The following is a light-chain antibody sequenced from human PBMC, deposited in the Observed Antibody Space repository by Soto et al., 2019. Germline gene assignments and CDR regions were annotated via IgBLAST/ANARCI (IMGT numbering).Light chain of an antibody. CDR1: RSDVGGYNY. J-gene: IGLJ1*01. Sequence: QSVLTQPASVSGSPGQSITISCTGTRSDVGGYNYVSWHQQHPGKAPKLMIYEVSNRPSGVSNRFSGSKSGNTASLTISGLQAEDEADYYCSSYTSGSLYVFGTGTKVTVL. CDR3: SSYTSGSLYV. V-gene: IGLV2-14*01. CDR2: EVS.